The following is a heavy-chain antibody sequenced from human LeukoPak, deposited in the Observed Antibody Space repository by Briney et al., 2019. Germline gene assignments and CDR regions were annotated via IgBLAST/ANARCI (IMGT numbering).Heavy chain of an antibody. CDR1: GDTFTSYY. D-gene: IGHD3-10*01. Sequence: GSVRVSCKASGDTFTSYYMHWVRQAPGQGLEWMGVINPSGGSTSYAQKFQVRVTMTRDTSTSTVYMELSSLRSEDTAVYYCARVGGSGSYDWFVPWGQGTLVTVSS. V-gene: IGHV1-46*01. CDR2: INPSGGST. CDR3: ARVGGSGSYDWFVP. J-gene: IGHJ5*02.